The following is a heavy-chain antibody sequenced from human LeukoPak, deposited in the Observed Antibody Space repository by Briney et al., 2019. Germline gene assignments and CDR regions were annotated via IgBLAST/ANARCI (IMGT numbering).Heavy chain of an antibody. CDR2: IGGSGGST. J-gene: IGHJ4*02. CDR3: AREQAGTSGWYTLDY. V-gene: IGHV3-23*01. CDR1: GFTFSSYA. Sequence: GGSLRLSCAASGFTFSSYAMSWVRQAPGKGLEWVSGIGGSGGSTYYADSVKGRFTISRDNSKNEVYLQMNSLRVDDTGIYYCAREQAGTSGWYTLDYWGQGTVVTVSS. D-gene: IGHD6-13*01.